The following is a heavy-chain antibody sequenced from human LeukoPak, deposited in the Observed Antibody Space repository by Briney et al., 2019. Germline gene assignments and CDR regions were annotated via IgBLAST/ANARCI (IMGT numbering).Heavy chain of an antibody. J-gene: IGHJ5*02. D-gene: IGHD3-3*01. CDR1: GFTFSSYS. CDR2: ISSSSSYI. V-gene: IGHV3-21*01. Sequence: GGSLRLSCAASGFTFSSYSMNWVRQAPGKGLEWVSSISSSSSYIYYADSVKGRFTMSRDNAKNSLYLKMNSLRAEDTAVYYCARAGDYDFWATPAKNWFDPWGQGTLVTVSS. CDR3: ARAGDYDFWATPAKNWFDP.